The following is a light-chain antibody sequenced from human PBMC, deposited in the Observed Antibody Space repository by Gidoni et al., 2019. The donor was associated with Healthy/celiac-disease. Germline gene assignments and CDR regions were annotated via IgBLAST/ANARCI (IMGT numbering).Light chain of an antibody. Sequence: IVLTQSPGPWSLSPGERATLFCRASQSVSSSYFAWYQQKPGHAPRLLIYGASSRATGIPDRFSGSGSGTDFTLTISRLEPEDFAVYYCQQYGSSPLTFGGGTKVEIK. J-gene: IGKJ4*01. V-gene: IGKV3-20*01. CDR3: QQYGSSPLT. CDR1: QSVSSSY. CDR2: GAS.